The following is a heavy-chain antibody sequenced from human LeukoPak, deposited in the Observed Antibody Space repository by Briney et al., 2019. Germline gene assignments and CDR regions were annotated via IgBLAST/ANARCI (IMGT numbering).Heavy chain of an antibody. CDR3: TTFLYDYVWGSYRWFDY. V-gene: IGHV3-15*01. Sequence: PGGSLRLSCAASGFTFSNAWMSWVRQAPGKGLEWVGRIKSKTDGGTTDYAAPVKGRFTISRDDSKNTLYLQMNSLKTEDTAVYYCTTFLYDYVWGSYRWFDYWGQGTLVTVSS. CDR2: IKSKTDGGTT. CDR1: GFTFSNAW. J-gene: IGHJ4*02. D-gene: IGHD3-16*02.